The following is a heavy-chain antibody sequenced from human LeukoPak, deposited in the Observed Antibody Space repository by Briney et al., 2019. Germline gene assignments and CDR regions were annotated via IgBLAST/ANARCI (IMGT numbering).Heavy chain of an antibody. V-gene: IGHV3-7*01. D-gene: IGHD5-12*01. Sequence: GGSLRLSCAASGFTFSNYWMGWVRQAPGKGLEWVANIKQDGSEIYYVDSVKGRFTISRDTAKDSLYLQMNSLRAEDTAVYYCAKGRGNSGYDLYDHWGQGTLVTVSS. CDR2: IKQDGSEI. CDR3: AKGRGNSGYDLYDH. CDR1: GFTFSNYW. J-gene: IGHJ4*02.